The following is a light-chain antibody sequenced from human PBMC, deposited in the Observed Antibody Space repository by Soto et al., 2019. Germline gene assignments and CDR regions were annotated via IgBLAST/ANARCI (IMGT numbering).Light chain of an antibody. Sequence: EIVLTQSPAPLSLSPGERATLSCRASQSVSTYLAWYQQKPGQAPRLLIYDASNRATGIPARFSGSGSATDFTITISSLEPEDFSVYYCQKRRSWITFGQGTRLEIK. CDR3: QKRRSWIT. CDR2: DAS. J-gene: IGKJ5*01. CDR1: QSVSTY. V-gene: IGKV3-11*01.